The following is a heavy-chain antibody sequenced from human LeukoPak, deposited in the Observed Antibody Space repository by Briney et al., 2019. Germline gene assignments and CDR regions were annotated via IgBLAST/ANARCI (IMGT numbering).Heavy chain of an antibody. D-gene: IGHD5-24*01. CDR1: GFTFSNAW. V-gene: IGHV3-15*01. J-gene: IGHJ4*02. CDR2: IKSKTDGGTT. CDR3: TTDTRWLPLHGPY. Sequence: GGSLRLSCAASGFTFSNAWMSWVRQAPGKGLEWVGRIKSKTDGGTTDYAAPVKGRFTISRDDSKNTLYLQMNSLKTEDTAVYYCTTDTRWLPLHGPYWGQGTLVTVSS.